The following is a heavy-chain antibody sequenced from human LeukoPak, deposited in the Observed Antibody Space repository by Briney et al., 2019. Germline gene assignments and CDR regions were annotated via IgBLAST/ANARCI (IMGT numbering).Heavy chain of an antibody. D-gene: IGHD3-9*01. J-gene: IGHJ4*02. CDR1: GFTFSSYA. CDR3: AKDEDWASAHYFDY. Sequence: GGSLRLSCAASGFTFSSYAMHWVRPAPGKGVEWVAVISYVGSNKYYADSVKGRFTISRDNSKNTLYLQMNSLRAEDTAVYYCAKDEDWASAHYFDYWGKGTLVTVSS. CDR2: ISYVGSNK. V-gene: IGHV3-30*04.